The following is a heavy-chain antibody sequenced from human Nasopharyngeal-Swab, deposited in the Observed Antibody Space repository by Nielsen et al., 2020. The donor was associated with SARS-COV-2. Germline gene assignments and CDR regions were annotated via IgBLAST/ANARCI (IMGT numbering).Heavy chain of an antibody. J-gene: IGHJ3*02. V-gene: IGHV3-33*01. D-gene: IGHD3-22*01. CDR2: IWYDGSNK. Sequence: WIRQPPGKGLEWVAAIWYDGSNKYYADSVKGRFTISRDNSKNTLYLQMNSLRAEDTAVYYCARDLSYYDSVGAFDIWGQGTMVTVSS. CDR3: ARDLSYYDSVGAFDI.